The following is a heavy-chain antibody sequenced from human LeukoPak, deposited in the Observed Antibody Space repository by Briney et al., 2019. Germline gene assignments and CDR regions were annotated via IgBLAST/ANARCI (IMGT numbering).Heavy chain of an antibody. CDR3: ASPEPTAAGRAFDI. D-gene: IGHD6-13*01. V-gene: IGHV1-18*01. CDR2: ISAYNGNT. CDR1: GYTFTSYG. J-gene: IGHJ3*02. Sequence: GASVKVSCKASGYTFTSYGISWVRQAPGQGLEWMGWISAYNGNTNYAQKLQGRVTMTTDTSTSTAYMELRSLRSDDAAVYYCASPEPTAAGRAFDIWGQGTMVTVSS.